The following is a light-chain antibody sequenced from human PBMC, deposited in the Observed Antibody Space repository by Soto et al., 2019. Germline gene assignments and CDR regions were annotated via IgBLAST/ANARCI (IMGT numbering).Light chain of an antibody. CDR1: QSVSNSF. J-gene: IGKJ1*01. CDR3: QQYGSSPRT. Sequence: ESVVTGAPGTLSLSPGERATLSCRASQSVSNSFLAWYQHKPGQAPRLLIYGASSRATGIPDRFSGSGSGTDFTLTISRLEPEDFAVYYCQQYGSSPRTFGQGTKVDIK. V-gene: IGKV3-20*01. CDR2: GAS.